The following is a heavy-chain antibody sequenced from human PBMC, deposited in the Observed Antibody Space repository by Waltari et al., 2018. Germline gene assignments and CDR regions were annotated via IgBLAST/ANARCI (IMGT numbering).Heavy chain of an antibody. V-gene: IGHV4-38-2*02. J-gene: IGHJ4*02. D-gene: IGHD3-22*01. CDR3: ARVRRGPGAYYYDSSGYYFDY. CDR2: IYHSGST. CDR1: GYSISSGYY. Sequence: QVQLQESGPGLVKPSETLSLTCTVSGYSISSGYYWGWIRQPPGKGLEWIGSIYHSGSTYYNPSLKSRVTISVDTSKNQFSLKLSSVTAADTAVYYCARVRRGPGAYYYDSSGYYFDYWGQGTLVTVSS.